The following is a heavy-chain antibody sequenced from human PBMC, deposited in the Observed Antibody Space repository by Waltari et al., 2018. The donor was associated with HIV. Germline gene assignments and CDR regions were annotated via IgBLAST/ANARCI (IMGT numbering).Heavy chain of an antibody. V-gene: IGHV3-7*04. CDR1: GFPFGSYW. Sequence: EVQLVESGGGLVQPGGSLRLSCAASGFPFGSYWMTWVRQAPGKGLKWVANIKQDGSEKYYVDSVKGRFTISRDNAKNSLYLQINSLRVEDTAVYYCARGQRALDFWGQGTLVTVSS. CDR2: IKQDGSEK. J-gene: IGHJ4*02. CDR3: ARGQRALDF.